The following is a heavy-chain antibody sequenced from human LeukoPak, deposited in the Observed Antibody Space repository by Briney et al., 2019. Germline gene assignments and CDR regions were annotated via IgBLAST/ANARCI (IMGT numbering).Heavy chain of an antibody. Sequence: SETLSLTCTVSGGSISSNSYYWAWFRQPPGKGLEWIGSVYYAGTIYYNPSLRSRVTVSVDTSKTQFSLELSSVTAADTAVYYCASGQSSGWYAFQYWGQGTLVTVSS. CDR3: ASGQSSGWYAFQY. J-gene: IGHJ4*02. CDR2: VYYAGTI. V-gene: IGHV4-39*07. D-gene: IGHD6-19*01. CDR1: GGSISSNSYY.